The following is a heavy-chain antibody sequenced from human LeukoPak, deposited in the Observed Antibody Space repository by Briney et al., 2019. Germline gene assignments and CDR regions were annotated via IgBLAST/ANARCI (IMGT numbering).Heavy chain of an antibody. CDR2: INHSGGT. CDR1: GGSFSGYY. D-gene: IGHD3-10*01. CDR3: ARHPPRYYYGSGSYHGWRNWFDP. Sequence: SETLSLTCAVYGGSFSGYYWSWIRQPPGKGLEWIGEINHSGGTNYNPSLKSRVTISVDTSKNQFSLKLSSVTAADTAVYYCARHPPRYYYGSGSYHGWRNWFDPWGQGTLVTVSS. J-gene: IGHJ5*02. V-gene: IGHV4-34*01.